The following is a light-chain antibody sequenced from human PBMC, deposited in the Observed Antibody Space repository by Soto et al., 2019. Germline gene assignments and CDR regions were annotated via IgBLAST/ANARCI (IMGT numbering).Light chain of an antibody. CDR2: DAS. CDR3: QQRSNWPLT. J-gene: IGKJ4*01. CDR1: QSVSSY. V-gene: IGKV3-11*01. Sequence: EIVLTQSPATLSLSPGERATLSCRSSQSVSSYLAWYQQKPGQAPRLLIYDASNRAPGIRARFSGSGSGTDFTLTISSLETEDFAVYDGQQRSNWPLTFGGGTKVEIK.